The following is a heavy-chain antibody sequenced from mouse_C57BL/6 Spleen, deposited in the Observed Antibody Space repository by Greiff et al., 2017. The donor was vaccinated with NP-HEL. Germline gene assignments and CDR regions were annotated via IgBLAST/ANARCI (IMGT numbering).Heavy chain of an antibody. CDR3: ARGDTTGDLAY. V-gene: IGHV1-64*01. CDR2: IHPNSGST. J-gene: IGHJ3*01. CDR1: GYTFTSYW. Sequence: QVQLQQPGAELVKPGASVKLSCKASGYTFTSYWMHWVKQRPGQGLEWIGMIHPNSGSTNYNEKFKSKATLTVDKSSSTAYMQLSSLTSEDSAVYYCARGDTTGDLAYWGQGTLVTVSA. D-gene: IGHD1-1*01.